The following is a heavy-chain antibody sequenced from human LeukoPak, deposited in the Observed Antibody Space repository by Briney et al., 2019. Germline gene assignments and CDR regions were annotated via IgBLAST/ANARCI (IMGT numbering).Heavy chain of an antibody. CDR2: ISWNSGSI. V-gene: IGHV3-9*01. J-gene: IGHJ4*02. CDR3: AKQGQSPYDY. CDR1: GFTFDDYA. Sequence: GGSLRLSCAASGFTFDDYAMHWVRHAPGKGLEWVSGISWNSGSIGYADSVKGRFTISRDNAKNSLYLQMNSLRAEDTALYYCAKQGQSPYDYWGQGTLVTVSS.